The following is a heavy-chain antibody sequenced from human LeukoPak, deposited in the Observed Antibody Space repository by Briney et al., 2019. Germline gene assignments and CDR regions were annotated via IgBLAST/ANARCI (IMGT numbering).Heavy chain of an antibody. CDR1: GYTFTGYY. CDR2: INPNSGGT. V-gene: IGHV1-2*02. D-gene: IGHD3-22*01. Sequence: ASVKVSCKASGYTFTGYYMHWVRQAPGQGLEWMGWINPNSGGTNYAQKFQGRVTMTRDTSISTAYMELSRLRSDDTAVYYCARDEMIDTMIVVVSNWFDPWGQGTLVTVSS. J-gene: IGHJ5*02. CDR3: ARDEMIDTMIVVVSNWFDP.